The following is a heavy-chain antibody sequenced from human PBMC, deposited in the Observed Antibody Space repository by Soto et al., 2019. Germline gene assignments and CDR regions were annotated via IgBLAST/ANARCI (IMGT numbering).Heavy chain of an antibody. CDR1: WFTVCTYY. V-gene: IGHV3-53*01. CDR3: ETGGHTYGPDGFDI. J-gene: IGHJ3*02. Sequence: GSLSISLAASWFTVCTYYMARVRQAPGKGLEWASVIYIGGNTYYADSVKGRFAISRDDSKNTVYLQINSLRVEDTAMYYCETGGHTYGPDGFDIWGRGTMVT. D-gene: IGHD5-18*01. CDR2: IYIGGNT.